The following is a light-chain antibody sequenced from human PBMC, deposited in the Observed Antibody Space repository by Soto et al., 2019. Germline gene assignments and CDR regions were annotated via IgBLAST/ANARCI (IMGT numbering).Light chain of an antibody. CDR1: QSVSSSY. V-gene: IGKV3-20*01. J-gene: IGKJ4*01. Sequence: SVLTQSPGTLSLSPGERATLSCRASQSVSSSYLAWYQQKPGQAPRLLIYGASSRATGIPDRFSGSGSGTDFTLTISRLEPEDSAVYYCQQHDSSPLTFGGGNKVEIK. CDR3: QQHDSSPLT. CDR2: GAS.